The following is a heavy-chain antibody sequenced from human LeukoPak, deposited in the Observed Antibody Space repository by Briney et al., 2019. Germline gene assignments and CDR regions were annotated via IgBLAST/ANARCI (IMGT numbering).Heavy chain of an antibody. Sequence: ASVKVSCKASGYTFTSYGISWVRQAPGQGLEWMGWISACNGNTNYAQKLQGRVTMTTDTSTSTAYMELRSLRSDDTAVYYCAAYRSSTSCYSCGFDYWGQGTLVTVSS. CDR2: ISACNGNT. D-gene: IGHD2-2*01. V-gene: IGHV1-18*01. J-gene: IGHJ4*02. CDR3: AAYRSSTSCYSCGFDY. CDR1: GYTFTSYG.